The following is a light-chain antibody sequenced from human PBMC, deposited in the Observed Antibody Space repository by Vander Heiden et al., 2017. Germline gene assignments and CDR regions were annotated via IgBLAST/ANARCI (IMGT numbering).Light chain of an antibody. CDR3: NSRDSSGNYLGA. J-gene: IGLJ2*01. CDR2: DND. CDR1: SLSNFY. V-gene: IGLV3-19*01. Sequence: SSELTQDPAVSVALGHTVRITCQGDSLSNFYARWYQQRPGQAPVLVMYDNDNRPSGIPDRFSGSNSGNTASLTITGAQAEDEADYYCNSRDSSGNYLGAFGGGTKLTVL.